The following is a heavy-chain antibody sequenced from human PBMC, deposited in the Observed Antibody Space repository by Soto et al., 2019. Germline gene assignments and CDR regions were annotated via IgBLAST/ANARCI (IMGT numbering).Heavy chain of an antibody. CDR1: GYRLTSYW. D-gene: IGHD3-22*01. CDR3: ARKDKSGYFNWFDP. Sequence: ECLKICFRTSGYRLTSYWIAWVRQIPGKGLEWMGIIFPSDSDTRYSPSFQGQVTISADRSTSTVFLQWASLKASDTAVYFCARKDKSGYFNWFDPWGQGTLVTVSS. J-gene: IGHJ5*02. CDR2: IFPSDSDT. V-gene: IGHV5-51*01.